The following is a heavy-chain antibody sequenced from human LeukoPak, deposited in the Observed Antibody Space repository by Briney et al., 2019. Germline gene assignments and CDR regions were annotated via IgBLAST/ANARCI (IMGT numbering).Heavy chain of an antibody. V-gene: IGHV4-38-2*02. J-gene: IGHJ4*02. Sequence: SETLSLTCTVSGYSISSGYYWGWLRQPPGKGLEWIGIIYHSGSTYYNPSLKSRVTISVDKSKNQFSLRLIAVIAADTAVYYCARSGPFGSGRKARAYFDYWGQGILVTVSS. D-gene: IGHD3-10*01. CDR1: GYSISSGYY. CDR3: ARSGPFGSGRKARAYFDY. CDR2: IYHSGST.